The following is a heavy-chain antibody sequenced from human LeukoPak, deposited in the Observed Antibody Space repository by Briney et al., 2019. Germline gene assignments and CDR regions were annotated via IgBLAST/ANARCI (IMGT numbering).Heavy chain of an antibody. CDR3: ARPSPYGVLPSYYLDY. D-gene: IGHD4-17*01. V-gene: IGHV4-34*01. Sequence: SETLSLTCAVYGVSLSDYYWSWVRQPPGKGLEWIGEINHSGSTNYNPSLESRVTISVGASKNQFSLMLSYVPAADTAVYYCARPSPYGVLPSYYLDYWGQGTLVTVSS. J-gene: IGHJ4*02. CDR2: INHSGST. CDR1: GVSLSDYY.